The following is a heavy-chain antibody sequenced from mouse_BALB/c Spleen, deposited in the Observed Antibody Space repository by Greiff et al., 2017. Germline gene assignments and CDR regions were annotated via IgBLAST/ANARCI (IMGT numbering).Heavy chain of an antibody. CDR3: ARWNYAMDY. V-gene: IGHV1-18*01. CDR2: INPNNGGT. Sequence: EVKLVESGPELVKPGASVKIPCKASGYTFTDYNMDWVKQSHGKSLEWIGDINPNNGGTIYNQKFKGKATLTVDKSSSTAYMELRSLTSEDTAVYYCARWNYAMDYWGQGTSVTVSS. J-gene: IGHJ4*01. CDR1: GYTFTDYN.